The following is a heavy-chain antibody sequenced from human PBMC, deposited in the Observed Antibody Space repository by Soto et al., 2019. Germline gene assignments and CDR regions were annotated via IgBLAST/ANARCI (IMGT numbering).Heavy chain of an antibody. Sequence: QVQLQESGPGLVKPSQTLSLTCTVSGGSISSGGHYWSWIRQHPGKGLEWIGYIYYSGSTYYNPSLKSRVTISVDTSKNQFSLKLSSVTAADTAVYSCATLHYTSSWYGSDYWGQGTLVTVSS. CDR1: GGSISSGGHY. CDR3: ATLHYTSSWYGSDY. V-gene: IGHV4-31*03. D-gene: IGHD6-13*01. CDR2: IYYSGST. J-gene: IGHJ4*02.